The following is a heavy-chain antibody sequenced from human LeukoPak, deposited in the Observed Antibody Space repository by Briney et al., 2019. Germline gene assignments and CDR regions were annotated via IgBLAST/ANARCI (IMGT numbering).Heavy chain of an antibody. CDR3: ASYASSSDAFDI. D-gene: IGHD6-6*01. Sequence: ASVKVSCKASGYTFTGYYMHWVRQAPGQGLEWMGWINPNSGGTNYAQKFQGRVTVTRDTSISTAYMELSRLRSDDTAVYYCASYASSSDAFDIWGQGTMVTVSS. CDR2: INPNSGGT. V-gene: IGHV1-2*02. CDR1: GYTFTGYY. J-gene: IGHJ3*02.